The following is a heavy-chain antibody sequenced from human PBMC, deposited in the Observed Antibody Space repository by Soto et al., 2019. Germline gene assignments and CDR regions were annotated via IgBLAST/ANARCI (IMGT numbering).Heavy chain of an antibody. CDR1: GFTFSGYW. CDR2: IKQDGSEE. V-gene: IGHV3-7*04. D-gene: IGHD3-3*01. Sequence: GGSLRLSCAASGFTFSGYWMSWVRQAPGKGLEWVANIKQDGSEEYYVDSVKGRFTIFRDNGKNSLYLQMNSLRAEDTAVYYCARVRFLEWLNLKAWFDPWGQGTLVTVSS. CDR3: ARVRFLEWLNLKAWFDP. J-gene: IGHJ5*02.